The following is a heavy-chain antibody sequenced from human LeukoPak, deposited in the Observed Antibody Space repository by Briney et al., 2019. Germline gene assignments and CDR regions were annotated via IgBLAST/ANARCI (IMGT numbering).Heavy chain of an antibody. V-gene: IGHV1-18*01. J-gene: IGHJ4*02. CDR2: IRAYNGNT. CDR1: GYSFTSYG. CDR3: ARGNLLIRGVTPLDY. Sequence: ASVKVSCKASGYSFTSYGISWVRQAPGQGLEWMGWIRAYNGNTNYAQKLQGRVTMTTDTSTSTAYMELRSLRSDDTAVYYCARGNLLIRGVTPLDYWGQGTLVTVSS. D-gene: IGHD3-10*01.